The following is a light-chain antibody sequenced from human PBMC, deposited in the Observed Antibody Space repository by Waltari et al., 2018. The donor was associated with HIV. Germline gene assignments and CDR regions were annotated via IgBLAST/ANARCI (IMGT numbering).Light chain of an antibody. CDR3: QHYDNWPPWT. Sequence: EIVMTQSPATLSASPGERATLSCRASQSVSSKLAWYQQKPGQAPRLLIYDASTRATGIPDRFSGNGAETEFTLTISSLQSEDFAVYYCQHYDNWPPWTFGQGTKLDIK. V-gene: IGKV3-15*01. CDR1: QSVSSK. J-gene: IGKJ1*01. CDR2: DAS.